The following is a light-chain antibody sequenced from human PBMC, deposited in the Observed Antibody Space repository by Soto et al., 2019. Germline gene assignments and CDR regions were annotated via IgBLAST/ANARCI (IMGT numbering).Light chain of an antibody. V-gene: IGKV3-20*01. J-gene: IGKJ5*01. CDR3: QQYGSSPLIT. Sequence: EIVLTQSPGTLSLSPGERATLSCRASQSISNNYLAWYQQKPGQAPRFILYGASTRATGIPDRFSGSGSGTDFTLTVSRLEPEDFAVYYCQQYGSSPLITFGQGTRLEIK. CDR2: GAS. CDR1: QSISNNY.